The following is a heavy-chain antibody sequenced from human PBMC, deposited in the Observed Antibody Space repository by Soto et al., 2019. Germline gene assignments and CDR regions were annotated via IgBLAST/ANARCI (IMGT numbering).Heavy chain of an antibody. Sequence: ASVKVSCKASGYTFTSYYMHWVRQAPGQGLEWMGIINPSGGSTSYAQKFQGRVTMTRDTSTSTVYMELSSLRSEDTAVYYCARDQGAIFGVVKPNFDYWGQGTLVIVSS. V-gene: IGHV1-46*03. D-gene: IGHD3-3*01. J-gene: IGHJ4*02. CDR1: GYTFTSYY. CDR3: ARDQGAIFGVVKPNFDY. CDR2: INPSGGST.